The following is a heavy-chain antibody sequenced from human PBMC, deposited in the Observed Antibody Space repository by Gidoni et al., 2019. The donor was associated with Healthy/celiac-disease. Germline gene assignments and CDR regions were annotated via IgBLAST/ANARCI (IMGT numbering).Heavy chain of an antibody. J-gene: IGHJ4*02. V-gene: IGHV3-30*18. CDR1: GFTFSSYG. Sequence: QVQLVESGGGVVQPGRSLRLSWAASGFTFSSYGMHWVRQAPGKGLEWVAVISYDGSNKYYADSVKGRFTISRDNSKNTLYLQMNSLRAEDTAVYYCAKDTDFSGDYAFDYWGQGTLVTVSS. D-gene: IGHD4-17*01. CDR3: AKDTDFSGDYAFDY. CDR2: ISYDGSNK.